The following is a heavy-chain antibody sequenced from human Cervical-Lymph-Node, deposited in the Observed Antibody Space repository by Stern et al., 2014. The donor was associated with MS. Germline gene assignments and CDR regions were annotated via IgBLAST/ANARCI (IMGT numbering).Heavy chain of an antibody. Sequence: VQLVQSGGGLVQPGGSLRLSCAASGFTFSSYAMPWVRQAPGKGLEYGSVISSNGGSTYYANSVKGRFTISRDNSKNTLYLHMGSLRVEDMAVYYCARGVTYCGGDCYGWYFDLWGRGTLVTVSS. CDR2: ISSNGGST. CDR3: ARGVTYCGGDCYGWYFDL. D-gene: IGHD2-21*02. CDR1: GFTFSSYA. V-gene: IGHV3-64*01. J-gene: IGHJ2*01.